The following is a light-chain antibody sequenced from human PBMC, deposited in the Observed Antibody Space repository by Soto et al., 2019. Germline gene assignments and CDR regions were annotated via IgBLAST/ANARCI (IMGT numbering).Light chain of an antibody. J-gene: IGKJ2*01. CDR1: QSISRY. Sequence: DIQMTQSPSSLSASVGDRVIITCRPSQSISRYLNWYQQKPGKAPKLLIYSASSLQSGVPSRFSGSGSGTDFTLTISSLQPEDFATYYCQQTYSIPPFTFGQGTSLEIK. V-gene: IGKV1-39*01. CDR3: QQTYSIPPFT. CDR2: SAS.